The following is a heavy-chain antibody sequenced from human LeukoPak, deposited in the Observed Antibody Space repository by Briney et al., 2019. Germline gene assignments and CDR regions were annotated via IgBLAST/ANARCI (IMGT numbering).Heavy chain of an antibody. J-gene: IGHJ5*02. CDR1: GGSIRSSNW. D-gene: IGHD4-17*01. Sequence: PSGTLSLTCAVSGGSIRSSNWWSWVRQPPGKGLEWIGEVYHSGRTNYNPSLKSRVTISVDESKNKFSLELSSVTAAATAVYYCARAVDTVPPLNGFDPWGQGTLVTVSS. CDR2: VYHSGRT. V-gene: IGHV4-4*02. CDR3: ARAVDTVPPLNGFDP.